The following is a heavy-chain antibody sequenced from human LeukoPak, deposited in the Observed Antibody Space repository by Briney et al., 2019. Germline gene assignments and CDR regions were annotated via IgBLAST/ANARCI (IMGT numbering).Heavy chain of an antibody. D-gene: IGHD6-19*01. J-gene: IGHJ4*02. Sequence: SETLSLTCTVSGGSIGFYFWSWIRQPAGKGLEWIGRINGNGGTNYNPSLKSRVTISVDTSKNQFSLKLSSVTTADTAVYYCARVERQWPTFKYYFQYWGQGTMVTVSS. CDR3: ARVERQWPTFKYYFQY. V-gene: IGHV4-4*07. CDR2: INGNGGT. CDR1: GGSIGFYF.